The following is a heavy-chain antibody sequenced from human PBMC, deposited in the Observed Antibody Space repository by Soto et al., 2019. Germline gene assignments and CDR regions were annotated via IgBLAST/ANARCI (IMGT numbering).Heavy chain of an antibody. Sequence: QVQLVQSGAEVKKPGASVKVSCKASGYTFTSYDINWVRQATGQGLEWMGWMNPNSGNTGYAQKFQGRVTMTRNTSISTAYMELNSLRSEDTAVYYCARGIGIRYCSSTSCYLNWFDPWGQGTLVTVSS. CDR2: MNPNSGNT. CDR1: GYTFTSYD. D-gene: IGHD2-2*01. V-gene: IGHV1-8*01. J-gene: IGHJ5*02. CDR3: ARGIGIRYCSSTSCYLNWFDP.